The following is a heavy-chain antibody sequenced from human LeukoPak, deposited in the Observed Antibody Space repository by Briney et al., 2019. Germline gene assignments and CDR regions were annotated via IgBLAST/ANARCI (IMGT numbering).Heavy chain of an antibody. CDR3: VRKNRDFNAAFDI. D-gene: IGHD2/OR15-2a*01. CDR2: SYSDSNT. Sequence: GGSLRLSCAASGFTVSNNYMSWVRQAPGKGLEWVSISYSDSNTNYADSVRGRFTISRDTSQDTLSLQMNSLRVEDTAVYYCVRKNRDFNAAFDIWGQGTVVTVSS. CDR1: GFTVSNNY. V-gene: IGHV3-53*01. J-gene: IGHJ3*02.